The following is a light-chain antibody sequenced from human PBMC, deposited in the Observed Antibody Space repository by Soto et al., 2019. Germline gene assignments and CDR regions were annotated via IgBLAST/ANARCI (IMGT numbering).Light chain of an antibody. Sequence: QSVLTQPPSVSAAPGQTVTISCSGSSSNIGSHYVSWYQQLPGTAPKLLIYENNKRPSGIPDRISGSKSGTSATLDITGLQTGDEADYYCGTWDNSLSAWVLGGGTKLTVL. V-gene: IGLV1-51*02. CDR2: ENN. CDR1: SSNIGSHY. J-gene: IGLJ3*02. CDR3: GTWDNSLSAWV.